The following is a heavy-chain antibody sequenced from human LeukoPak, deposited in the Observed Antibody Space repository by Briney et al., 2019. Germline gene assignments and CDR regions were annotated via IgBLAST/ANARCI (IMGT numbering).Heavy chain of an antibody. J-gene: IGHJ4*02. V-gene: IGHV3-30*02. D-gene: IGHD6-6*01. CDR3: AKEKNSYSSSSGQGY. CDR2: IRYDGSNK. CDR1: GFAFSSYG. Sequence: GGSLRLSCGASGFAFSSYGMHWVRQAPGKGLEWVAFIRYDGSNKYYADSVKGRLTISRDNSKNTLYLQMTSLRGDDTAVYYCAKEKNSYSSSSGQGYWGQGTLVTVS.